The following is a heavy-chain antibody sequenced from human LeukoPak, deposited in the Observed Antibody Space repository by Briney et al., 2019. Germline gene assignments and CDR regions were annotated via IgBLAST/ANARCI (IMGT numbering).Heavy chain of an antibody. CDR1: GFTFSSYA. CDR3: AEYWVVVAARDDAFDI. Sequence: GGSLRLSCAASGFTFSSYAMSWVRQAPGKGLEWVSAISGSGGSTYYADSVKGRFTISRDNSKNTLYLQMNSLRAEDTAVDYCAEYWVVVAARDDAFDIWSQGTMATVSS. CDR2: ISGSGGST. D-gene: IGHD2-15*01. J-gene: IGHJ3*02. V-gene: IGHV3-23*01.